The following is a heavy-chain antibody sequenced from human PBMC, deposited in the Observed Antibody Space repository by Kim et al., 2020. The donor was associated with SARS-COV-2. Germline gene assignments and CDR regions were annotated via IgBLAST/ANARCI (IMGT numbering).Heavy chain of an antibody. V-gene: IGHV3-9*01. D-gene: IGHD3-22*01. CDR3: AKGEGWVGDDSSGYYDY. CDR2: ISWNSGSI. J-gene: IGHJ4*02. Sequence: GGSLRLSCAASGFTFDDYAMHWVRQAPGKGLEWVSGISWNSGSIGYADSVKGRFTISRDNAKNSLYLQMNSLRAEDTALYYCAKGEGWVGDDSSGYYDYWGQGTLVTVSS. CDR1: GFTFDDYA.